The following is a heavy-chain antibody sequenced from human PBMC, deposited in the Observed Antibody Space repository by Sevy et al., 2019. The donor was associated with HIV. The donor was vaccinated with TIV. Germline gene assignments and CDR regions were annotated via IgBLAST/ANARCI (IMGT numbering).Heavy chain of an antibody. CDR3: ARSPPIVVVPGAPSWFDP. D-gene: IGHD2-2*01. Sequence: SETLSLTCAVHGGSFSGYYWNWIRQPPGKGLEWIAEINHSGSTNYNPSLKSRVTISVDTSKNQFSLKLSSVTAADTAVYYCARSPPIVVVPGAPSWFDPWGQGTLVTVSS. V-gene: IGHV4-34*01. CDR2: INHSGST. J-gene: IGHJ5*02. CDR1: GGSFSGYY.